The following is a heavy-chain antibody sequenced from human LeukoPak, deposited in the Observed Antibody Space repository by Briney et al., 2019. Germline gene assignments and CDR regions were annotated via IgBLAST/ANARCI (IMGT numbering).Heavy chain of an antibody. CDR1: GYTLTELS. Sequence: ASVKVSCKVSGYTLTELSMHWVQQAPGKGLEGMGGFDPEDGETIYAQKFQGRVTMTEETSTDTAYMELSSLRSEDTAVYYCATRPSIVGAVPYYFDYWGQGTLVTVSS. V-gene: IGHV1-24*01. CDR3: ATRPSIVGAVPYYFDY. J-gene: IGHJ4*02. CDR2: FDPEDGET. D-gene: IGHD1-26*01.